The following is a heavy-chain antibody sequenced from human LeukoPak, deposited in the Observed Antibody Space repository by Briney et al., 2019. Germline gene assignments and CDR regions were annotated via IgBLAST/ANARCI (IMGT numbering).Heavy chain of an antibody. Sequence: PGGSLRLSCAASGFTVSSNYMSWVRQAPGKGLEWVSYISSSGSTIYYADSVKGRFTISRDNAKNSLYLQMNSLRAEDTAVYYCAREDASGYDYWGQGTLVTVSS. D-gene: IGHD5-12*01. CDR3: AREDASGYDY. J-gene: IGHJ4*02. V-gene: IGHV3-11*01. CDR1: GFTVSSNY. CDR2: ISSSGSTI.